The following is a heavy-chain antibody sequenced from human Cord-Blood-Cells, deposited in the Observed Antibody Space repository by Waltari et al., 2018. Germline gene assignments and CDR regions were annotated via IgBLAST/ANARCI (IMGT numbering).Heavy chain of an antibody. Sequence: EVQLLESGGGLVQPGGSLRLSCAASGFTFSSYAMSWVRQAPGKGLEWGSAISGSGGITYYADSVKGRFTISRDNSKNTLYLQMNSLRAEDTAVYYCAKHSSSFRSYFDYWGQGTLVTVSS. D-gene: IGHD6-6*01. J-gene: IGHJ4*02. CDR2: ISGSGGIT. V-gene: IGHV3-23*01. CDR1: GFTFSSYA. CDR3: AKHSSSFRSYFDY.